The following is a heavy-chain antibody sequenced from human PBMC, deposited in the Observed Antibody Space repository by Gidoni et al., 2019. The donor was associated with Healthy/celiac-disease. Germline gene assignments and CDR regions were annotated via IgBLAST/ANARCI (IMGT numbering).Heavy chain of an antibody. CDR1: GGSISSSNW. CDR3: ARVLGYCSSTSCYFDYFDY. CDR2: IYHSGST. Sequence: QVQLQESGPGLVTPSGTQSLTCAVSGGSISSSNWWSWVRQPPGKGLEWIGEIYHSGSTNYHPSLKSRVTISVDKSKNQFSLKLSSVTAADTAVYYCARVLGYCSSTSCYFDYFDYWGQGTLVTVSS. V-gene: IGHV4-4*02. J-gene: IGHJ4*02. D-gene: IGHD2-2*01.